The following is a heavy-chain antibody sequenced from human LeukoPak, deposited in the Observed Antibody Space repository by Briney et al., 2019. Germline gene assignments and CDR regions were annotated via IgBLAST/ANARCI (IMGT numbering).Heavy chain of an antibody. J-gene: IGHJ4*02. D-gene: IGHD4-17*01. CDR3: ATNRYGDYPLNH. V-gene: IGHV3-21*01. Sequence: GGSLRHSCAASGFTFSSYSMNWVRQAPGKGLEWVSSMSSSSGYIYYADSVKGRFTISRDNAKNSLYLQMKSLRDEDTAVYYSATNRYGDYPLNHGGQGTLVTVST. CDR2: MSSSSGYI. CDR1: GFTFSSYS.